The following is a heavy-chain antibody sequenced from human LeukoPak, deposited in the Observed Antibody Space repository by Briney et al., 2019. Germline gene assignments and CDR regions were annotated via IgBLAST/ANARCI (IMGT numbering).Heavy chain of an antibody. V-gene: IGHV3-30-3*01. J-gene: IGHJ4*02. CDR2: ISYDGSNK. Sequence: PGGSLRLSCAASGFTFSSYAMHWVRQAPGKGLEWVAVISYDGSNKYYADSVKGRFTISRDNSKNTLYLQMNSLRAEDTAVYYCARREGSSPFDYWGQGTLVTVSS. CDR1: GFTFSSYA. D-gene: IGHD6-13*01. CDR3: ARREGSSPFDY.